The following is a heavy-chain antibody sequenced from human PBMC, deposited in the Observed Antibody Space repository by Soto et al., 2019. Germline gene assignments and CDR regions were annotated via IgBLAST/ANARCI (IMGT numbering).Heavy chain of an antibody. Sequence: QVQLVQSGAEVKKPGSSVKVSCKASGGTFSSYAISWVRQAPGQGLEWMGGIIPIFGTANYAQKFQGRVTITADESTSTAYMELSSLRSEDTAVYYCARGSLRYFDWYRYLEDWFDPWGQGTLVTVSS. J-gene: IGHJ5*02. V-gene: IGHV1-69*01. CDR1: GGTFSSYA. CDR3: ARGSLRYFDWYRYLEDWFDP. D-gene: IGHD3-9*01. CDR2: IIPIFGTA.